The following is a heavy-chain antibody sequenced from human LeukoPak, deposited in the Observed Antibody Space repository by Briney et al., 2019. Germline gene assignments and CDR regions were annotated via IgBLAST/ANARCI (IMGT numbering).Heavy chain of an antibody. V-gene: IGHV3-21*01. CDR1: GFTFSSYN. D-gene: IGHD3-3*01. J-gene: IGHJ6*02. Sequence: PGGSLRLSCAASGFTFSSYNMNWVRQAPGKGLEWVSSISSSSSYIYYADSVKGRFTISRDNAKNSLYLQMNSLRAEDTAVYYCARDPERFLEWLPMSLPPDVWGQGTTVTVSS. CDR2: ISSSSSYI. CDR3: ARDPERFLEWLPMSLPPDV.